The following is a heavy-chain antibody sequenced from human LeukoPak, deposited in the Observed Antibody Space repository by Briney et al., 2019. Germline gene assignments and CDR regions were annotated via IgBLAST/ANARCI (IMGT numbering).Heavy chain of an antibody. Sequence: GGSLRLSCAASGFTFSTYRMNWVRQATGKGLEWVSSISTSSSDISYADSLKGRFAISRDNPNNSLYLQMNSLRAEDTAVYYCATTYYYDSSGHLFDYWGQGTLVTVSS. D-gene: IGHD3-22*01. CDR3: ATTYYYDSSGHLFDY. V-gene: IGHV3-21*01. J-gene: IGHJ4*02. CDR2: ISTSSSDI. CDR1: GFTFSTYR.